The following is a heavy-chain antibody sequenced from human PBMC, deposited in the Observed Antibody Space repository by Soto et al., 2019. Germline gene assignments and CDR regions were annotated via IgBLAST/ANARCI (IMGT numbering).Heavy chain of an antibody. CDR2: ISGSGGST. J-gene: IGHJ4*02. CDR3: ARGMDIVPTPNRWAFDY. CDR1: GFTFSSYA. D-gene: IGHD5-12*01. Sequence: GGSLRLSCAASGFTFSSYAMSWVRQAPGKGLEWVSAISGSGGSTYYADSVKGRFTISRDNSKNTLYLQMNSLRAEDTAVYYCARGMDIVPTPNRWAFDYWGQGTLVTVSS. V-gene: IGHV3-23*01.